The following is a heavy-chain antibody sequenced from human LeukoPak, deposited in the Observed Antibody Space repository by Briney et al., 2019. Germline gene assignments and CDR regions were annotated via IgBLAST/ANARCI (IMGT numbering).Heavy chain of an antibody. CDR2: IWYDGSNK. CDR3: ASRQYGSGVLGY. Sequence: GGSLRLCCAASGFTFSSYGMHWVRQAAGKGLEWVAVIWYDGSNKYYADSVKGRFTISRDNSKNTLYLQMNSLRAEDTAVYYCASRQYGSGVLGYWGQGTLVTVSS. J-gene: IGHJ4*02. V-gene: IGHV3-33*01. D-gene: IGHD3-10*01. CDR1: GFTFSSYG.